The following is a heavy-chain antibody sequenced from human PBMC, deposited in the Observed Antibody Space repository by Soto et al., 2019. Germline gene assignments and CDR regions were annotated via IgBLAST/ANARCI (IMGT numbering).Heavy chain of an antibody. D-gene: IGHD3-22*01. CDR3: ARGFGGGRTYYYDSRGFPEYFQH. CDR1: GYTFTSYG. V-gene: IGHV1-18*01. J-gene: IGHJ1*01. Sequence: ASVKVSCKASGYTFTSYGISWVRQAPGQGLEWMGWISAYNGNTNYAQKLQGRVTMTTDTSTSTAYMELRSLRSDDTAVYYCARGFGGGRTYYYDSRGFPEYFQHWGQGTLVTVSS. CDR2: ISAYNGNT.